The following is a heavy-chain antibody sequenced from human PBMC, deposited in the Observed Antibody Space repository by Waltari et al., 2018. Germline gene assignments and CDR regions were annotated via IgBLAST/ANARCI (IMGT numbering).Heavy chain of an antibody. D-gene: IGHD3-16*01. CDR1: GFNFNIYY. V-gene: IGHV3-21*01. CDR3: ARLGAVCGNSSCPWFFDS. Sequence: EVRLVESGGGRVTPGGSLKLSCEASGFNFNIYYMNWVRQAPGKGLERGAFITSSSDYIYDSDSVKGRFTISRYKAKNSVYLHMTSLRAEDTAVYYCARLGAVCGNSSCPWFFDSWGQGTLVTVSS. J-gene: IGHJ4*02. CDR2: ITSSSDYI.